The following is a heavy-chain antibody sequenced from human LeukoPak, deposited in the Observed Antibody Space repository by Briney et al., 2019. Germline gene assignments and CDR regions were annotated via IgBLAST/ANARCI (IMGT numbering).Heavy chain of an antibody. CDR3: ARDLCGGDCYSSH. D-gene: IGHD2-21*02. CDR1: GYTFTSYG. J-gene: IGHJ4*02. V-gene: IGHV1-18*01. Sequence: ASVTVSCKASGYTFTSYGISWVRQAPGQGLEWMGWISAYNGNTNYAQKLQGSVTMTTDTSTSTAYMELRSLRSDDTAVYYCARDLCGGDCYSSHWGQGTLVTVSS. CDR2: ISAYNGNT.